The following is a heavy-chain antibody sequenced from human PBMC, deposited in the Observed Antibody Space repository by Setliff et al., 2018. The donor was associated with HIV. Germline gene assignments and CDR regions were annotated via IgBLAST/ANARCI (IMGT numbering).Heavy chain of an antibody. CDR2: IHTSGST. Sequence: SETLSLTCIVSGGSITSHYWSWIRQPAGRGLEWTGRIHTSGSTNYNPFLKSRVTMSVDMSKNQFSLKLTSVSAADTAVYYCARVRIEVLVDGPHDVFDIWGRGTMVTVSS. V-gene: IGHV4-4*07. J-gene: IGHJ3*02. CDR1: GGSITSHY. CDR3: ARVRIEVLVDGPHDVFDI. D-gene: IGHD2-2*01.